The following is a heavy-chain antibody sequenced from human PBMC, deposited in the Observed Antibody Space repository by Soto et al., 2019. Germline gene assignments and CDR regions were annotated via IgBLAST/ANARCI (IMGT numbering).Heavy chain of an antibody. V-gene: IGHV3-23*01. CDR2: ISGSGGST. J-gene: IGHJ6*03. CDR1: GFTFSSYA. Sequence: GGSLRLSCAASGFTFSSYAMSWVRQAPGKGLEWVSAISGSGGSTYYADSVKGRFTISRDNSKNTLYLQMNSLRAEDTAVYYCARVTTFDLDQFVAPNYYYYYYMDVWGKGTTVTVSS. CDR3: ARVTTFDLDQFVAPNYYYYYYMDV. D-gene: IGHD4-17*01.